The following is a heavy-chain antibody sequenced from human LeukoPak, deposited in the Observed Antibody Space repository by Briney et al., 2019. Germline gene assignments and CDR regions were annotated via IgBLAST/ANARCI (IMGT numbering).Heavy chain of an antibody. V-gene: IGHV4-59*08. Sequence: SETLSLTCTVSGGSIRSYYWSWIRQPPGKGLEWIGYIHYSGNTNYNPSLKSRVTISVDTSKNQFSLKLSSVTAADTAVYYCARHYYDSSGYYTFDCWGQGTLVTVSS. CDR2: IHYSGNT. CDR1: GGSIRSYY. D-gene: IGHD3-22*01. CDR3: ARHYYDSSGYYTFDC. J-gene: IGHJ4*02.